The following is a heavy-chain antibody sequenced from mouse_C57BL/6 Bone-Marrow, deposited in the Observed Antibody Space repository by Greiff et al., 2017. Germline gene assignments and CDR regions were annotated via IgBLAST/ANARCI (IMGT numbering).Heavy chain of an antibody. J-gene: IGHJ3*01. D-gene: IGHD2-4*01. CDR1: GYTFTSYW. CDR2: IDPSDSYT. CDR3: ARTAYYEYDGAWFAY. Sequence: QVQLQQPGAELVMPGASVKLSCKASGYTFTSYWMHWVKQRPGKGLEWIGEIDPSDSYTNYNQKFKGKSTLTVDKSSSTAYMQLSRLTSEDSAVYNCARTAYYEYDGAWFAYWGQGTLVTVSA. V-gene: IGHV1-69*01.